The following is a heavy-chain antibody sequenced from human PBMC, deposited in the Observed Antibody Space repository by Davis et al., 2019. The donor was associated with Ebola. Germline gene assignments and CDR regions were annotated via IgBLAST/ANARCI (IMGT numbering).Heavy chain of an antibody. CDR2: INPNSGGT. CDR1: GYTFTGYY. Sequence: ASVKVSCKASGYTFTGYYMHWVRQAPGQGLEWMGWINPNSGGTNYAQKFQGRVTMTRDTSISTAYMELSRLRSDDTAVYYCARGFSSGSYYNVLAFDIWGQGTMVTVSS. J-gene: IGHJ3*02. V-gene: IGHV1-2*02. CDR3: ARGFSSGSYYNVLAFDI. D-gene: IGHD3-10*01.